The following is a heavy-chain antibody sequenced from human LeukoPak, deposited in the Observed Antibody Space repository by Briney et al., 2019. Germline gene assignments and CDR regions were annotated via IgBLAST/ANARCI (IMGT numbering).Heavy chain of an antibody. CDR1: GGSFSGYY. V-gene: IGHV4-34*01. CDR3: ARGPTVVHYYYGMDV. D-gene: IGHD4-23*01. Sequence: SETLSLTCAVYGGSFSGYYWSWIRQPPGKGLEWIGEINHSGSTNYNPSLKSRVTISVDTSKNQFFLKLSSVTAADTAVYYCARGPTVVHYYYGMDVWGQGTTVTVSS. J-gene: IGHJ6*02. CDR2: INHSGST.